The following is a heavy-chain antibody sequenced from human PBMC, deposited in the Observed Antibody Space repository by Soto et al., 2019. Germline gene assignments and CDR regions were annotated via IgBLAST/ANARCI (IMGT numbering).Heavy chain of an antibody. D-gene: IGHD3-22*01. J-gene: IGHJ3*01. CDR2: ISSASSET. CDR1: GFTFRRVS. CDR3: AKDFIYDSDGYYYVSAFDS. Sequence: GESLKISCEGSGFTFRRVSMNWVRQVPGKGLEWVASISSASSETWYADSVKGRFIISRDNSKNMLYLQMNSLRVEDTAVYYCAKDFIYDSDGYYYVSAFDSWGQGTMVTVSS. V-gene: IGHV3-21*04.